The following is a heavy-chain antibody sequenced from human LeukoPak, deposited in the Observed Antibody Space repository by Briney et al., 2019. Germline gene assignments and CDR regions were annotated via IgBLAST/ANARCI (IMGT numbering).Heavy chain of an antibody. D-gene: IGHD3-10*01. Sequence: NPSETLSLTCAVSGGSISSSNWWSWVRQPPGKGLEWIGEIYHSGSTNYNPSLKSRVTISVDKSKNQFSLKLSSVTAADTAVYCCARARGFITMVRGAVPLTVGFDYWGQGTLVTVSS. V-gene: IGHV4-4*01. CDR3: ARARGFITMVRGAVPLTVGFDY. CDR2: IYHSGST. CDR1: GGSISSSNW. J-gene: IGHJ4*02.